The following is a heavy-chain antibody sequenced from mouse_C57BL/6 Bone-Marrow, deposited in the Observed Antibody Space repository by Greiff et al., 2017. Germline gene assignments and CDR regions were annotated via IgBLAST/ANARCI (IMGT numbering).Heavy chain of an antibody. CDR1: GFTFSDFY. V-gene: IGHV7-1*01. J-gene: IGHJ4*01. CDR3: ARDAWNYYSIYYAMDY. Sequence: EVKVVESGGGLVQSGRSLRLSCATSGFTFSDFYMEWVRQAPGKGLEWIAASRNKANDYTTEYSASVKGRFIVSRDTSQSILYLQMNALRAEDTAIYYCARDAWNYYSIYYAMDYWGQGTSVTVSS. D-gene: IGHD2-5*01. CDR2: SRNKANDYTT.